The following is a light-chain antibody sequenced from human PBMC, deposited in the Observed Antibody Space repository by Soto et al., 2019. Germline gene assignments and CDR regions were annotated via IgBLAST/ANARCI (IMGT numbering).Light chain of an antibody. CDR3: SSYTSSSTLF. CDR1: SSDVGGYNY. CDR2: DVS. J-gene: IGLJ1*01. V-gene: IGLV2-14*01. Sequence: QCVLTQPASVSGSPGQSITISCTGTSSDVGGYNYVSWYQQHPGKAPKLMIYDVSNRPSGVSNRFSGSKSGNTASLTISGLQAEDEADYYCSSYTSSSTLFFGPGTKVTVL.